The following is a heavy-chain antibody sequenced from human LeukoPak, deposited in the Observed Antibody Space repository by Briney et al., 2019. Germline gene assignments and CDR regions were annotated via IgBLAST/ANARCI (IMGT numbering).Heavy chain of an antibody. Sequence: GGSLRLSCAASGFTFSSYWMNWARQAPGKGLEWVASINHNGNVNYYVDSVTGRFTISRDNAKNSLYLQMSNLRAEDTAVYFCARGGGLDVWGQGAPVTVSS. D-gene: IGHD3-16*01. V-gene: IGHV3-7*03. J-gene: IGHJ6*02. CDR2: INHNGNVN. CDR3: ARGGGLDV. CDR1: GFTFSSYW.